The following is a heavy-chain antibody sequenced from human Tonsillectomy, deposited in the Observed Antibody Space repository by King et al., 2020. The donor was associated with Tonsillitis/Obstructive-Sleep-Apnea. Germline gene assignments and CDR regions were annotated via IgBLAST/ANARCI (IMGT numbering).Heavy chain of an antibody. Sequence: LQLQESGPGLVKPSETLSLTCTVSGGSISSSSYFWGWIRQPPGKGPEWIGSIYYDGSTYDNPSLKSRVTISVDTSKNQFSLKLSSVTAADTAVYYCAGQPYCSSTSCYVEGSWFDPWGEGTLVTVSS. V-gene: IGHV4-39*01. D-gene: IGHD2-2*01. CDR2: IYYDGST. CDR3: AGQPYCSSTSCYVEGSWFDP. J-gene: IGHJ5*02. CDR1: GGSISSSSYF.